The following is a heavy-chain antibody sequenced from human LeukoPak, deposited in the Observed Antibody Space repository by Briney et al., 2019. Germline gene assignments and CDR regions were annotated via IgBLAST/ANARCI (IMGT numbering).Heavy chain of an antibody. CDR3: ARGHDYGDYGDWFDP. Sequence: GASVKVSRKASGYTFTSCYMHWVRQAPGQGLEWMGIINPSGGSTSYAQKFQGRVTMTRDTSTSTVYMELSSLRSEDTAVYYCARGHDYGDYGDWFDPWGQGTLVTVSS. J-gene: IGHJ5*02. V-gene: IGHV1-46*01. D-gene: IGHD4-17*01. CDR2: INPSGGST. CDR1: GYTFTSCY.